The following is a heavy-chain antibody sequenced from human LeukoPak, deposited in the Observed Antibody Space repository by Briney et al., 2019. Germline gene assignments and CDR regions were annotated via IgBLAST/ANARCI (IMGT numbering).Heavy chain of an antibody. CDR2: ISSSNSTI. V-gene: IGHV3-48*01. CDR1: GFTFSSYS. D-gene: IGHD6-19*01. CDR3: ARAGPWFDP. J-gene: IGHJ5*02. Sequence: GGSLRLSCAASGFTFSSYSMNWVRQAPGKGLEWVSYISSSNSTIYYADSVKGRFTISRDNAKNSLYLQMNSLRAEDTAVYYCARAGPWFDPWGQGTLVTVSS.